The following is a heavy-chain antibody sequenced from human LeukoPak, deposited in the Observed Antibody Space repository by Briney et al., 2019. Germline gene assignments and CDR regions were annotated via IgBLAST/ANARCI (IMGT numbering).Heavy chain of an antibody. CDR2: IYNNGDT. Sequence: PSETLSLTCTVSGGSISNSAYYWVWIRQPPQKGLEWIGNIYNNGDTYYSPSLNGRVTVSVDTSKNQLSLKSTSVTAADSATYFCARRGSRYFGDWSDTWGQGTPVAVSS. D-gene: IGHD3-10*01. CDR3: ARRGSRYFGDWSDT. J-gene: IGHJ5*02. CDR1: GGSISNSAYY. V-gene: IGHV4-39*01.